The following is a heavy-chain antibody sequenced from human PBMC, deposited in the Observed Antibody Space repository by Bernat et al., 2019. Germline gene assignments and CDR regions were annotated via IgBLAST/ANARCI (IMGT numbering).Heavy chain of an antibody. CDR2: IYYSGRT. J-gene: IGHJ4*02. V-gene: IGHV4-39*01. Sequence: QLQLQESGPGLVKPSETLSLTCTVSGGSISTSSYYWGWIRQPPGKGLEWIGSIYYSGRTYDNPSLKSRVTISVDTSKNQFSLKLRFVTAADTAVYYCAELLYDRSGYYYFDNWGQGTLVTVSS. CDR3: AELLYDRSGYYYFDN. CDR1: GGSISTSSYY. D-gene: IGHD3-22*01.